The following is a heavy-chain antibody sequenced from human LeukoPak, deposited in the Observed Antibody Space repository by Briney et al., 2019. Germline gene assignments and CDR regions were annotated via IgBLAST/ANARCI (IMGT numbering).Heavy chain of an antibody. D-gene: IGHD6-19*01. Sequence: SETLSLTCTVSGGSISSSSYQWGWLRQPPGRGLEWIGNIYFGGNTYYSPSLRYRVTVSVDTSRNQFSLQLTSVTAAGTAVYYCARGPAYSSGWYDYWGQGTLVTVSS. V-gene: IGHV4-39*01. CDR2: IYFGGNT. J-gene: IGHJ4*02. CDR1: GGSISSSSYQ. CDR3: ARGPAYSSGWYDY.